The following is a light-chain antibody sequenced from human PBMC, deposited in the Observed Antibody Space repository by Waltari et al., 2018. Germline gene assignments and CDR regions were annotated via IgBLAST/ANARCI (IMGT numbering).Light chain of an antibody. J-gene: IGKJ4*01. CDR3: QQRGTYLGLT. V-gene: IGKV3-11*01. Sequence: VLTQSQATLSLSQGERATISCRASQSVSKYQAWYQQKPGQAPRLLIFDASNRATGIPARFSGSGSGTEFSLTISSLEPEDFAVYYCQQRGTYLGLTFGGGTKVDIK. CDR2: DAS. CDR1: QSVSKY.